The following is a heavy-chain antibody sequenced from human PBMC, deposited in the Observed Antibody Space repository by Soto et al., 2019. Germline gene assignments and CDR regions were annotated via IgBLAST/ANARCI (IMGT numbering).Heavy chain of an antibody. CDR3: ARGDSGGYDYSDY. V-gene: IGHV4-31*03. D-gene: IGHD5-12*01. CDR2: IYYSGST. J-gene: IGHJ4*02. Sequence: QVQLQESGPRLVKPSQTLSLTCTVSGGSITRGGYYWTWIRQHPGKGLEWIGYIYYSGSTYYNPYLKSRLTMSVDTSKNQFSLTLSSVTVANTAVYYCARGDSGGYDYSDYWGQGTLVTVSS. CDR1: GGSITRGGYY.